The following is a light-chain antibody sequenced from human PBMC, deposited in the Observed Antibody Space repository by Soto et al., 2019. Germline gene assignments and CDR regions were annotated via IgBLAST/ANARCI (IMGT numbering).Light chain of an antibody. Sequence: QSVLTQPRSVSGSPGQSVTISCTGSSSDVGGNNFVSWYQQQPGRAPKLLISDVSQRPSGVPERFSGSKSGNTASLAISGLQAEDEADYYCSAYAGTRAPYVFGTGTKVTVL. CDR3: SAYAGTRAPYV. CDR1: SSDVGGNNF. CDR2: DVS. V-gene: IGLV2-11*01. J-gene: IGLJ1*01.